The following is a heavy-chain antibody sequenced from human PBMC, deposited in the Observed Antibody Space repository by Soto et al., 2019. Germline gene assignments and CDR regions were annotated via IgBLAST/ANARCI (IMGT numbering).Heavy chain of an antibody. Sequence: ASVKVSCKASGYTFTSYYMHWVRQAPGQGLEWMGIINPSGGSTSYAQKFQGRVTMTRDTSTSTVYMELSSLRSEDTAVYCCAGDHLYYYDSSGYSPLDYWGQGTLVTVSS. CDR3: AGDHLYYYDSSGYSPLDY. V-gene: IGHV1-46*01. J-gene: IGHJ4*02. CDR1: GYTFTSYY. CDR2: INPSGGST. D-gene: IGHD3-22*01.